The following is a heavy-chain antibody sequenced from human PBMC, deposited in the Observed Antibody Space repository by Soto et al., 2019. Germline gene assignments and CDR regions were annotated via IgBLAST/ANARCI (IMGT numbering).Heavy chain of an antibody. CDR3: ARAGRLEAAAIPTFTWFDP. J-gene: IGHJ5*02. CDR1: VGTFNSYG. CDR2: ITPIFGTS. Sequence: QVELGQSGAEVKTPGSSVTVACTASVGTFNSYGVSCVRLAPGQELEWMGGITPIFGTSNYAQKFQARITQSEDKSTSPAYTELSSLRSEATAVSYGARAGRLEAAAIPTFTWFDPCSQGTPVTVSS. D-gene: IGHD2-15*01. V-gene: IGHV1-69*06.